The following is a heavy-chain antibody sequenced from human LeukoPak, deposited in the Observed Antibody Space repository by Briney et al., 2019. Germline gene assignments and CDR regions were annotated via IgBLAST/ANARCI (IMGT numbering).Heavy chain of an antibody. V-gene: IGHV4-59*08. J-gene: IGHJ4*02. CDR1: GDSISSYY. Sequence: PSETLSLACTVSGDSISSYYWSWIRQPPGRGLEWIGYIYYSGSTNYNPSLKSRVTISVDTSKNQFSLKLSSVTAADTAVYYCARLPLDYDILTGYYDYFDYWGQGTLVTVSS. CDR3: ARLPLDYDILTGYYDYFDY. CDR2: IYYSGST. D-gene: IGHD3-9*01.